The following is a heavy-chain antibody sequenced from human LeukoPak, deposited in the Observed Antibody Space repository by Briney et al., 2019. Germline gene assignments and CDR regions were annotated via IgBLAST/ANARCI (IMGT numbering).Heavy chain of an antibody. V-gene: IGHV4-39*07. CDR3: ARVRSLTYYYGSGSYLLYYFDY. D-gene: IGHD3-10*01. Sequence: SETLSLTCTVSGGSISSSSYYWGRIRQPPGKGLEWIGSIYYSRRTYYNPSLKSRVTISVDKSKNQFSLKLSSVTAADTAVYYCARVRSLTYYYGSGSYLLYYFDYWGQGTLVTVSS. CDR1: GGSISSSSYY. J-gene: IGHJ4*02. CDR2: IYYSRRT.